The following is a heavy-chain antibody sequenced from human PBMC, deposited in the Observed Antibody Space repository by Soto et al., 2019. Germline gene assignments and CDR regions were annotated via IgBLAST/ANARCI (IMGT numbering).Heavy chain of an antibody. D-gene: IGHD3-3*01. CDR3: ASIRFLEWPHQKNWFDP. J-gene: IGHJ5*02. Sequence: SETLPLTCAVYGGSFSGYYWSWIRQPPGKGLEWIGEINHSGSTNYNPSLKSRVTISVDTSKNQFSLKLSSVTAADTAVYYCASIRFLEWPHQKNWFDPWGQGTLVTVSS. CDR2: INHSGST. V-gene: IGHV4-34*01. CDR1: GGSFSGYY.